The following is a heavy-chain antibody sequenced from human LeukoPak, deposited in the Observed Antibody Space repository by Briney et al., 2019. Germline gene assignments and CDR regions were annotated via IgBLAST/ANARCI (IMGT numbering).Heavy chain of an antibody. CDR1: GFTFGDYA. J-gene: IGHJ6*04. V-gene: IGHV3-49*04. CDR3: TRGNNGWFGEPGMDV. CDR2: IRSKGYGGTT. D-gene: IGHD3-10*01. Sequence: PGRSLRLSCTAAGFTFGDYAMSWVRQAPGKGLEWVGFIRSKGYGGTTEYAASVKGRFSISRDDSKSIAYLQVNSLKTEDTAVYYCTRGNNGWFGEPGMDVWGKGTTVTVAS.